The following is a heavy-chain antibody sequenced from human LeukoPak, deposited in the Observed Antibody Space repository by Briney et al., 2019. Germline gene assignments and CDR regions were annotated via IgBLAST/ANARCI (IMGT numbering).Heavy chain of an antibody. CDR2: IRQDGNEI. CDR3: ATLNWDDGVVSGFDR. V-gene: IGHV3-7*01. CDR1: GFSFRNSW. Sequence: GGSLRLSCAASGFSFRNSWMSWVRQVPGKGLERVANIRQDGNEIYYMDSVKGRFTISRDNAKKSLYLQMNLLRAEDTAVYYCATLNWDDGVVSGFDRWGQGILVTVSS. D-gene: IGHD2-2*01. J-gene: IGHJ5*02.